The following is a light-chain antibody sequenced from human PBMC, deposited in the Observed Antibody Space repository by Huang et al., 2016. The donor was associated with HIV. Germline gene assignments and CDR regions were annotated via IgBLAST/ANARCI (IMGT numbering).Light chain of an antibody. V-gene: IGKV1-17*03. J-gene: IGKJ4*01. CDR1: QGIRNF. CDR2: AAS. Sequence: DIQMTQSPSAVSASGGDRVTITCRASQGIRNFLVWFQQKPGKVPKRLIYAASSLQSGVPQRFSGSGSGTEFTLTISSLQPEDFATYYCLRHNSYPLTFGGGTKVDVK. CDR3: LRHNSYPLT.